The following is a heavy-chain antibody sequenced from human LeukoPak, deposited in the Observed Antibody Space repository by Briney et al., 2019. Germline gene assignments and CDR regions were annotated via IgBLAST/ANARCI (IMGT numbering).Heavy chain of an antibody. J-gene: IGHJ4*02. Sequence: SETLSLTCSVSDDSINENIYYWSCIRQPPGKGLEWIGYVSFSGTTDYNPSLKSRLTISIDKSKSQFSLKLSSVTAADTAIYYCARGSHTPDAGYWGPGTLVTVSP. CDR1: DDSINENIYY. V-gene: IGHV4-61*05. D-gene: IGHD3-10*01. CDR3: ARGSHTPDAGY. CDR2: VSFSGTT.